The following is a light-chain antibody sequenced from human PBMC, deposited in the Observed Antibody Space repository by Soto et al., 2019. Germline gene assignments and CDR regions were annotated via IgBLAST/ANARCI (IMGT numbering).Light chain of an antibody. J-gene: IGKJ5*01. CDR2: AAS. CDR1: HDISNY. V-gene: IGKV1-33*01. CDR3: QQDDNRPSIT. Sequence: DIQMTQSPSSLSASVGDRVTITCQASHDISNYLNWYQQKPGKAPKLLIDAASNLDTGVPSRFSGSGSGTDFKFTISSLQPEDIPTYEGQQDDNRPSITFGKGTLLESK.